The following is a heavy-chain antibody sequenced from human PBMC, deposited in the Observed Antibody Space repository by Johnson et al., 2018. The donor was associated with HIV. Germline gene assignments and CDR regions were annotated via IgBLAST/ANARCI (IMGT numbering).Heavy chain of an antibody. CDR3: ARAPPYYGGYSVSDAFDI. CDR2: LYSAGSA. V-gene: IGHV3-66*02. Sequence: VQLVESGGGLVRPGGSLRLSCAASGFAVSSNYMNWVRQTPGKGLEWVSILYSAGSAYYADSVKGRFTISRANSKNTLYLQMTSLRPDDTAVYYCARAPPYYGGYSVSDAFDIWGQGTMVTVSS. D-gene: IGHD3-22*01. J-gene: IGHJ3*02. CDR1: GFAVSSNY.